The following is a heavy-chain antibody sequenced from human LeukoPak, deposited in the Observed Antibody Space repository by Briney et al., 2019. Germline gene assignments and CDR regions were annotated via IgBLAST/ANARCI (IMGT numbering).Heavy chain of an antibody. D-gene: IGHD6-13*01. V-gene: IGHV4-38-2*02. CDR3: SRGQSISAVAV. J-gene: IGHJ4*02. CDR1: GFSISSGHY. Sequence: SETLSLTCTVSGFSISSGHYWGWTRQPPGKGLEWIASISHSGTTFYNPSLKSRVTISVDTSKNQFSLTVTSVSAADTAVYYCSRGQSISAVAVWGQGTLVTVSS. CDR2: ISHSGTT.